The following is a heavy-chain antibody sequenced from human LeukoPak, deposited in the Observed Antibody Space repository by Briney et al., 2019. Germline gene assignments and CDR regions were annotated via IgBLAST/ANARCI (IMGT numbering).Heavy chain of an antibody. CDR1: GFTFSSYS. Sequence: KSGGSLRLSCAASGFTFSSYSMNWVRQAPGKGLEWVSSISSSSSYIYYADSVKGRFTISRDNAKNSLYLQMNSLRAEDTAVYYCARDPRGDYVFDYWGQGTLVTVSS. CDR2: ISSSSSYI. CDR3: ARDPRGDYVFDY. D-gene: IGHD4-17*01. J-gene: IGHJ4*02. V-gene: IGHV3-21*01.